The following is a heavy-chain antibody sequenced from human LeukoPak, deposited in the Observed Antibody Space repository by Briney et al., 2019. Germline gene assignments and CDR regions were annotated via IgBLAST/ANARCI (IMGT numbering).Heavy chain of an antibody. D-gene: IGHD2-21*01. CDR3: ATEGRGGDGMDV. CDR2: LDPEDGET. V-gene: IGHV1-24*01. J-gene: IGHJ6*02. Sequence: ASVKVSATMSGITLSESSMHWVRQARGQGLEWMGGLDPEDGETIYAQKFQGRVTMTEDRSTDTAYMELSSLRSEDTAVYYCATEGRGGDGMDVWGQGTAVTVSS. CDR1: GITLSESS.